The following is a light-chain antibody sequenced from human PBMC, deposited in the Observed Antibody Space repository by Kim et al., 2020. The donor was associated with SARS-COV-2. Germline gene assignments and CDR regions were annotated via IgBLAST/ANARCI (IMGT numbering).Light chain of an antibody. V-gene: IGKV1-5*03. CDR3: QQSNTSPWT. CDR2: KAS. Sequence: ASVGDRVTITCRASQNINNWLAWYQQRPGTAPKLIIYKASGLQSGVPSRFSGSGAGTQFTLTISSLHPEDLATYYCQQSNTSPWTFGQGTTVDIK. CDR1: QNINNW. J-gene: IGKJ1*01.